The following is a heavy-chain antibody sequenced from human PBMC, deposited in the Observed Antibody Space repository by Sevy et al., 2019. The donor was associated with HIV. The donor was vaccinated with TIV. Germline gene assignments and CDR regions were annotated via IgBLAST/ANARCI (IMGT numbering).Heavy chain of an antibody. V-gene: IGHV3-23*01. CDR2: ISGSGGST. Sequence: GGSLRLSCATSGFTFSSYAMSWVRQAPGKGLEWVSAISGSGGSTYYADSVKGRFTISRDNSKNTLYLQMNSLRAEDTAVYYCAKDLIAARFPDAFDIWGQGTMVTVSS. CDR1: GFTFSSYA. J-gene: IGHJ3*02. CDR3: AKDLIAARFPDAFDI. D-gene: IGHD6-6*01.